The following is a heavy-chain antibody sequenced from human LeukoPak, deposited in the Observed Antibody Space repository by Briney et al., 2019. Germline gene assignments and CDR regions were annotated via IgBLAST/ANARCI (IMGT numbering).Heavy chain of an antibody. V-gene: IGHV4-31*03. D-gene: IGHD4-17*01. CDR1: GGSISSGGYY. Sequence: SQTLSLTCTVSGGSISSGGYYWSWIRQHPGKGLEWIGYIYYSGSTCYNPSLKSRVTISVDTSKNQFSLKLSSVTAADTAVYYCARGGGTVTTGNWFDPWGQGTLVTVSS. J-gene: IGHJ5*02. CDR3: ARGGGTVTTGNWFDP. CDR2: IYYSGST.